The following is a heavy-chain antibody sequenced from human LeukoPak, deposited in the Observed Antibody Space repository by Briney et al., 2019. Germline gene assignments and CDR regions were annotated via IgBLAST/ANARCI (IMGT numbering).Heavy chain of an antibody. J-gene: IGHJ4*02. CDR1: GFTFSSYG. V-gene: IGHV3-33*01. CDR2: IWYDGSNK. CDR3: ARDLCSSTSCYAFYLDY. Sequence: PGGSLRLSCAASGFTFSSYGMHWVRQAPGKGLEWVAVIWYDGSNKYYADSVKGRFTISRDNSKNTLYLRMNSLRAEDTAVYYCARDLCSSTSCYAFYLDYWGQGTLVTVSS. D-gene: IGHD2-2*01.